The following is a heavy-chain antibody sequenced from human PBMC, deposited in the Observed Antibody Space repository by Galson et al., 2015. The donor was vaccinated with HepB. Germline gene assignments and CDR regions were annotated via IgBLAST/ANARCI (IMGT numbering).Heavy chain of an antibody. J-gene: IGHJ4*02. D-gene: IGHD2-8*01. CDR2: TYYRSKWHN. CDR1: EDSVSSKSGA. Sequence: CAISEDSVSSKSGAWNWIRQSPSRGLEWLGRTYYRSKWHNDYAVSVKSRITINPDTSKNQFSLQLNSVTPEDTAVYYCTSLNGDYWGQGTRVTVSS. CDR3: TSLNGDY. V-gene: IGHV6-1*01.